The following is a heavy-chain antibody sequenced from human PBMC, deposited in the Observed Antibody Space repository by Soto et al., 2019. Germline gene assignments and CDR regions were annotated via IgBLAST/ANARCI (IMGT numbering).Heavy chain of an antibody. D-gene: IGHD2-21*01. CDR3: ARRAVVAVTGRLDNWLDP. Sequence: SETLSLSCTVSGDSITSYNWNWLRQPPGKALEWIGYVYSSGSTNYNPSLKSRVTISVDTSRNQFSLKVNSVTAADTAVYYCARRAVVAVTGRLDNWLDPWGQGILVTVS. CDR2: VYSSGST. CDR1: GDSITSYN. J-gene: IGHJ5*02. V-gene: IGHV4-59*01.